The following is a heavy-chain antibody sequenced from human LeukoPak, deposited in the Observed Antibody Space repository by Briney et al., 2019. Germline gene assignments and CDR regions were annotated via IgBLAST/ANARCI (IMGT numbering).Heavy chain of an antibody. J-gene: IGHJ3*02. D-gene: IGHD5-24*01. V-gene: IGHV1-2*02. Sequence: ASVKVSCKASGYTFTGYYMHWVRQAPGQGLEWMGWINPNSGGTNYAQKFQGRVTMTRDTSISTAYMELSRLRSDDTAVYYCAKDFTPRRDKPASDAFDIWGQGTMVTVSS. CDR2: INPNSGGT. CDR3: AKDFTPRRDKPASDAFDI. CDR1: GYTFTGYY.